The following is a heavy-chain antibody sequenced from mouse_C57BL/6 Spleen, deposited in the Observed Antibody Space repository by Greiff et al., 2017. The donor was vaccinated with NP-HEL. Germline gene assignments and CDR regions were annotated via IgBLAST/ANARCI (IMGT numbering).Heavy chain of an antibody. V-gene: IGHV3-6*01. Sequence: EVQRVESGPGLVKPSQSLSLTCSVTGYSITSGYYWNWIRQFPGNKLEWMGYISYDGSNNYNPSLKNRISITRDTSKNQCFLKLNSVTTEDAATYYCAPYYYGSSYDAMDYWGQGTSVTVSS. CDR1: GYSITSGYY. CDR3: APYYYGSSYDAMDY. CDR2: ISYDGSN. J-gene: IGHJ4*01. D-gene: IGHD1-1*01.